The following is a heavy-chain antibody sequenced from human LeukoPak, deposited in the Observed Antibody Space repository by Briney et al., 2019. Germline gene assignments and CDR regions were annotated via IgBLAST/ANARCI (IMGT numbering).Heavy chain of an antibody. V-gene: IGHV4-59*11. CDR1: GGSISSHY. CDR2: ISYSGST. J-gene: IGHJ4*02. CDR3: ARDARGYRKPLDY. D-gene: IGHD5-18*01. Sequence: SETLSLTCTVSGGSISSHYWSWIRQPPGKGLEWIGYISYSGSTNYNPSLKSRVTISVDTSKNQFSLKLSSVTAADTAVYYCARDARGYRKPLDYWGQGTLVTVSS.